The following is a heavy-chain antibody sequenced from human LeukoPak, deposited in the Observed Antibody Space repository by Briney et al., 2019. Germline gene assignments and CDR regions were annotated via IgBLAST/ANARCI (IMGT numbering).Heavy chain of an antibody. CDR1: GFTFSSYA. CDR3: AKSGSYNYYYYYMDV. Sequence: QPGRSLRLSCAASGFTFSSYAMSWVRQAPGKGLEWVSAISGSGGSTYYADSVKGRFTISRDNSKNTLYLQMNSLRAEDAAVYYCAKSGSYNYYYYYMDVWGKGTTATVSS. CDR2: ISGSGGST. D-gene: IGHD3-10*01. J-gene: IGHJ6*03. V-gene: IGHV3-23*01.